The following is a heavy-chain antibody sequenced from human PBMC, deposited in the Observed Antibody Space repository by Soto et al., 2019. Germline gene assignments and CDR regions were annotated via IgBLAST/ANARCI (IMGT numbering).Heavy chain of an antibody. D-gene: IGHD3-22*01. CDR3: ARVRAGAAYYYDSTGFDH. J-gene: IGHJ4*02. V-gene: IGHV4-31*03. CDR1: GGSISSGDNY. CDR2: IYYSGST. Sequence: QVQLQESGPGLVKPSQTLSLTCTVSGGSISSGDNYWSWIRQHPGKGLEWIGYIYYSGSTYYNPSLRRRVTISVDTSKNQFSLKLSSVTAADSAVYYCARVRAGAAYYYDSTGFDHLGQGSLVTFSS.